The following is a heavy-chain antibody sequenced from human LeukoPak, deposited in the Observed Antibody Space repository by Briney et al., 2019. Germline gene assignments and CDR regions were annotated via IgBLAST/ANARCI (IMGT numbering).Heavy chain of an antibody. Sequence: HTGRSLRLSCAASGFTFSSYGMHWVRQAPGKGLEWVAVIWYDGSNKYYADSVKGRFTISRDNSKNTLYLQMNSLRAEDTAVYYCARGEYYYDSSGYYDAFDIWGQGTMVTVSS. D-gene: IGHD3-22*01. CDR1: GFTFSSYG. V-gene: IGHV3-33*01. CDR3: ARGEYYYDSSGYYDAFDI. CDR2: IWYDGSNK. J-gene: IGHJ3*02.